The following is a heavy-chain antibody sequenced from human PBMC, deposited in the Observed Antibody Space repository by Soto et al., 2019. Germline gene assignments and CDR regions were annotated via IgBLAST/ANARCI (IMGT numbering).Heavy chain of an antibody. V-gene: IGHV3-30-3*01. CDR1: GFTFSSYA. Sequence: GGSLRLSCAASGFTFSSYAMHWVRQAPGKGLEWVAVISYDGSNKYYADSVKGRFTISRDNSKNTLYLQMNSLRAEDTAVYYCASTVDIWGQGTMVTVTS. J-gene: IGHJ3*02. CDR2: ISYDGSNK. CDR3: ASTVDI.